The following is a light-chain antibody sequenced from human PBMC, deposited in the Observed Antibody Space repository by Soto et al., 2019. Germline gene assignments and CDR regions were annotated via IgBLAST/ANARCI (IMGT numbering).Light chain of an antibody. Sequence: AIHLTQSPSSLSASVGDRVTITCRASQGISSALVWYQQKPGKAPKLLIYDASSLDSGVPSRFSGSGSGTDFTLTISSLQPEDFATYFCQQFNSYPPTFGQGTRLEIK. V-gene: IGKV1-13*02. CDR1: QGISSA. J-gene: IGKJ5*01. CDR2: DAS. CDR3: QQFNSYPPT.